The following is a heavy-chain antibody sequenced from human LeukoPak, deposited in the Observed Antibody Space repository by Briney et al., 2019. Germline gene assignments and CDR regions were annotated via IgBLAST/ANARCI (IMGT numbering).Heavy chain of an antibody. D-gene: IGHD3-22*01. CDR3: AKAGGDSSGYIY. CDR1: GFTFSSYA. J-gene: IGHJ4*02. Sequence: PGGSLRLSCAASGFTFSSYAMSWVRQAPGKGREWVSAISGSGGSTYYADSVKGRFTISRDNSKNTLYLQMNSLRAEDTAVYYCAKAGGDSSGYIYWGQGTLVTVSS. CDR2: ISGSGGST. V-gene: IGHV3-23*01.